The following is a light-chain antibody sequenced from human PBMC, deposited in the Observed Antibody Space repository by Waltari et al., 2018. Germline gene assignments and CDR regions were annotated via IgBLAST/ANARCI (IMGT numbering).Light chain of an antibody. CDR2: RTN. V-gene: IGLV1-47*01. CDR1: RSNIGSNY. Sequence: QSVLTQPPSASGTPGQRATISCSGSRSNIGSNYVYWYQQLPGTAPNLLIYRTNQRPSGVPDRFSGSKSGTSASLAISGLRSEDEADYYCAAWDDSLSGWVFGGGTKLTVL. J-gene: IGLJ3*02. CDR3: AAWDDSLSGWV.